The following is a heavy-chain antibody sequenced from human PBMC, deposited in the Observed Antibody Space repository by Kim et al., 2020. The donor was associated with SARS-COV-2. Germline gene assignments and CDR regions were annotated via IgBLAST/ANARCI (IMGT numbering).Heavy chain of an antibody. V-gene: IGHV3-30*18. Sequence: GGSLRLSCAASGFTFSSYGMHWVRQAPGKGLEWVAVISYDGSNKYYADSVKGRFTISRDNSKNTLYLQMNSLRAEDTAVYYCANSWDGEYYYYGMDVWGQGTTVTVSS. CDR1: GFTFSSYG. D-gene: IGHD2-15*01. J-gene: IGHJ6*02. CDR2: ISYDGSNK. CDR3: ANSWDGEYYYYGMDV.